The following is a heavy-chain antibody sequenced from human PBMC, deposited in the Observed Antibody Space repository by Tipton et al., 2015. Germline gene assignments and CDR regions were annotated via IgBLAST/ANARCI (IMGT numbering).Heavy chain of an antibody. V-gene: IGHV4-39*01. J-gene: IGHJ4*02. D-gene: IGHD3-9*01. Sequence: TLSLTCTVSVGSISSSSYYWGWIRQPPGKGLEWIGSVHYSGSTYYNPSHKRRVTISVDTTENHFSLKLSSVTAADTAVYYCACQDYDSLTRDYQTVDYWGQGTLVTVSS. CDR2: VHYSGST. CDR1: VGSISSSSYY. CDR3: ACQDYDSLTRDYQTVDY.